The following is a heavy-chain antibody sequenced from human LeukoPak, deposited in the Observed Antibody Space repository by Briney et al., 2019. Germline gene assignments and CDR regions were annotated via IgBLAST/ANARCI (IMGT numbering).Heavy chain of an antibody. V-gene: IGHV4-34*01. J-gene: IGHJ4*02. D-gene: IGHD3-10*01. CDR3: ARLSYDSGTHYTCYEY. CDR2: INHSGST. Sequence: SETLSLTCAVYGGSFSGYYWSWIRQPPGKGLEWIGEINHSGSTNYNPSLKSRVTISVDTSKNQFSLKLSSVTAADTAVYYCARLSYDSGTHYTCYEYWGQGTLVTVSS. CDR1: GGSFSGYY.